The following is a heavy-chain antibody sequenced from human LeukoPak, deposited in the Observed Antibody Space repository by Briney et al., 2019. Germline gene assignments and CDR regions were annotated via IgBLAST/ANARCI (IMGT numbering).Heavy chain of an antibody. J-gene: IGHJ5*02. V-gene: IGHV3-74*03. D-gene: IGHD3-10*01. CDR1: DFLFSSYW. Sequence: GGSLRLSCEVSDFLFSSYWMHWVRQAPGKGLVWVSRINTDGSATTYADSVKGRFTISRDNAKNTLYLQMKSLRAEDTAVYYCARAQYGWFDPWAREPWSPSPQ. CDR2: INTDGSAT. CDR3: ARAQYGWFDP.